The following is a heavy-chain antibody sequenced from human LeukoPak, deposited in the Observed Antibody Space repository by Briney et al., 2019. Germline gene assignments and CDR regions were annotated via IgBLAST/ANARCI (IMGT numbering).Heavy chain of an antibody. Sequence: PGGSLRLSCAASGFTFSSYAMSWVRQAPGKGLEWVSGISGSGDNTYYADSVKGRFTISRDNSKNTLYVQMNSLRAEDTAVYYCARDVLGEPTYYFDYWGQGTLVTVSS. D-gene: IGHD3-16*01. J-gene: IGHJ4*02. CDR2: ISGSGDNT. CDR1: GFTFSSYA. CDR3: ARDVLGEPTYYFDY. V-gene: IGHV3-23*01.